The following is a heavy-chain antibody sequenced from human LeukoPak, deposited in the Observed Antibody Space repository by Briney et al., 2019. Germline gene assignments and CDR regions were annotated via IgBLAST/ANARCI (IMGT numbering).Heavy chain of an antibody. CDR1: EFTFSSYS. V-gene: IGHV3-21*01. D-gene: IGHD3-3*01. Sequence: PGGSLRLSCAASEFTFSSYSMNWVRQAPGKGLERVSSISSSSSYIYYADSVKGRFTISRDNAKNSLYLQMNSLRAEDTAVYYCARDIDFWSGYPTRDYWGQGTLVTVSS. CDR2: ISSSSSYI. J-gene: IGHJ4*02. CDR3: ARDIDFWSGYPTRDY.